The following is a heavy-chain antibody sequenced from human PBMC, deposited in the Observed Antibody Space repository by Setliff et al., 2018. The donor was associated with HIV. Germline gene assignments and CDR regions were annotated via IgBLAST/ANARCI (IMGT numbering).Heavy chain of an antibody. J-gene: IGHJ3*02. Sequence: GSLRLSCAASGFTSGFTFTNYWMSWVRQAPGKGLEWVANINQNGREKYYVDSVRGRFTISRDNAKNSLYLQMNSLRAEDTAVYYCARDATYYNFWSGYEEAFDIWGQGTMVTVSS. CDR2: INQNGREK. CDR3: ARDATYYNFWSGYEEAFDI. V-gene: IGHV3-7*01. CDR1: GFTSGFTFTNYW. D-gene: IGHD3-3*01.